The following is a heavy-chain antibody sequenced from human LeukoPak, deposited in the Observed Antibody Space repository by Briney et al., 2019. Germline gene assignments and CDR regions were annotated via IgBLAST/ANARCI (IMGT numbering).Heavy chain of an antibody. CDR2: INSDGSST. V-gene: IGHV3-74*01. J-gene: IGHJ4*02. D-gene: IGHD1-26*01. CDR1: GFTFSSYW. CDR3: ATGSGGGYDFDY. Sequence: GGSLTLSCAASGFTFSSYWMHWVRHPPGKGLVWVSRINSDGSSTSHGVAMKGRFTISRDNSKNTLYLQMNSLRVDDTAVYYCATGSGGGYDFDYWGQGTLVTVSS.